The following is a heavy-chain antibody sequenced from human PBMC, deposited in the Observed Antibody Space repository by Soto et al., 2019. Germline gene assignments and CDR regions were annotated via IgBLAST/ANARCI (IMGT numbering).Heavy chain of an antibody. CDR2: ISGSGGST. V-gene: IGHV3-23*01. CDR1: GFTFSSYA. D-gene: IGHD7-27*01. Sequence: GGSLRLSCAASGFTFSSYAMSWVRQAPGKGLEWVSAISGSGGSTYYADSVKGRFTISRDNSKNTLYLQMNSLRAEVTAVYYCAKDRLGMGRSYFDYWGQGTLVTVSS. J-gene: IGHJ4*02. CDR3: AKDRLGMGRSYFDY.